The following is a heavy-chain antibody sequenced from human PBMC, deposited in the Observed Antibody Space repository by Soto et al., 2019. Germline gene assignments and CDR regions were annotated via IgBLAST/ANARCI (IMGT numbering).Heavy chain of an antibody. CDR1: GFMFESHA. CDR3: AKGRRTMAFFDQ. CDR2: INWNSNSI. Sequence: EVQLVESGGGLVQPGRSLRLSCAASGFMFESHAMHWVRQAPGKGLEWVSGINWNSNSIGYADSVKGRFTVSRDNAKNALFLQLNSLRPEDTAFYYCAKGRRTMAFFDQWGQGALVIVSS. V-gene: IGHV3-9*01. D-gene: IGHD3-10*01. J-gene: IGHJ4*02.